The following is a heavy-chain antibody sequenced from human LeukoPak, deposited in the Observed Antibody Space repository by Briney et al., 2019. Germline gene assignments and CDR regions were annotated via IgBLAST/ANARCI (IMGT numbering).Heavy chain of an antibody. CDR3: ARNGYYYGMGV. CDR1: GGSISSYY. CDR2: IYYSGST. J-gene: IGHJ6*02. Sequence: SETLSLTCTVSGGSISSYYWSWIRQPPGKGLEWIGYIYYSGSTNYNPSLKSRVTISVDTSKNQFSLKLSSVTAADTAVYYCARNGYYYGMGVWGQGTTVTVSS. V-gene: IGHV4-59*08. D-gene: IGHD1-1*01.